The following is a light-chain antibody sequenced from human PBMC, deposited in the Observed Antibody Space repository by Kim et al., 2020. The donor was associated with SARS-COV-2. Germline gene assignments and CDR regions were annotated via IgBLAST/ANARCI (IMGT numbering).Light chain of an antibody. J-gene: IGKJ4*01. CDR3: QQYNNWPHT. Sequence: VSPGERATLSCRASQSVSSNLAWYQQKPGQAPRLLIYGASTRATGIPARFSGSGSGTEFNLTISSLQSEDFAVYYCQQYNNWPHTFGGGTKVDIK. CDR2: GAS. CDR1: QSVSSN. V-gene: IGKV3-15*01.